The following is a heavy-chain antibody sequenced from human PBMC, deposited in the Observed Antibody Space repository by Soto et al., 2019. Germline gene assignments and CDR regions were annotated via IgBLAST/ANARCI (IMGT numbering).Heavy chain of an antibody. CDR3: ARDGSPAPPWYYAVWSGLDV. Sequence: EVQLVESGGGLVQPGGSLRLSCAASGFTFSSYEMNWVRQAPGKGLEWVSYISSSGSTIYYADSVKGRFTISRDNAKNSLYLQMNSLSAEDTAVYYCARDGSPAPPWYYAVWSGLDVWGQGTTVTVSS. CDR1: GFTFSSYE. D-gene: IGHD3-3*01. J-gene: IGHJ6*02. CDR2: ISSSGSTI. V-gene: IGHV3-48*03.